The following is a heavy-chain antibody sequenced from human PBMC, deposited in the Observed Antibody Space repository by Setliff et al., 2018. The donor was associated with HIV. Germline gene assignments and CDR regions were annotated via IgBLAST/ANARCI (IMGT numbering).Heavy chain of an antibody. CDR1: GYTFSGRY. D-gene: IGHD1-26*01. CDR3: ARASGGNSVENGFDI. V-gene: IGHV1-2*02. J-gene: IGHJ3*02. Sequence: ASVKVSCKSSGYTFSGRYMHWVRQAPGQVPEWVGWINPINGYTKYAENFQGRVTMTTDTSTRTAYMEMRGLTYDDTAVYYCARASGGNSVENGFDIWGQGTMVTVSS. CDR2: INPINGYT.